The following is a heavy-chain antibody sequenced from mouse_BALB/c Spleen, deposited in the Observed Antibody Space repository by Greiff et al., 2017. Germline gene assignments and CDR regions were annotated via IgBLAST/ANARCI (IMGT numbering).Heavy chain of an antibody. CDR1: GDSITSGY. Sequence: EVKLMESGPSLVKPSQTLSLTCSVTGDSITSGYWNWIRKFPGNKLEYMGYISYSGSTYYNPSLKSRISITRDTSKNQYYLQLNSVTTEDTATYYCARSMVYGSLDYFDYWGQGTTLTVSS. CDR2: ISYSGST. V-gene: IGHV3-8*02. D-gene: IGHD1-1*01. CDR3: ARSMVYGSLDYFDY. J-gene: IGHJ2*01.